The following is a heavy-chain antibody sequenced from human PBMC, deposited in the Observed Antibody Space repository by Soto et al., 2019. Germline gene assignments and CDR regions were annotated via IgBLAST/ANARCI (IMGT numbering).Heavy chain of an antibody. V-gene: IGHV2-5*02. CDR1: GFSLSTSGAA. Sequence: QITLKESGPTLVNPTQTLTLTCTFSGFSLSTSGAAVGWIRQPPGKALEWLALVYWDDDKRYSPSIKNRVTITKDTSKNQVVLTLTNAKPVDTATYCAHRQLVTFFGLVTQTDVWFDSWGQGTLVTVPS. D-gene: IGHD3-3*01. CDR2: VYWDDDK. CDR3: HRQLVTFFGLVTQTDVWFDS. J-gene: IGHJ5*01.